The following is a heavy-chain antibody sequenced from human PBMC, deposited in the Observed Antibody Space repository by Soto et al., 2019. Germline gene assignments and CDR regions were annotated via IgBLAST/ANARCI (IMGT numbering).Heavy chain of an antibody. J-gene: IGHJ3*02. V-gene: IGHV6-1*01. D-gene: IGHD1-26*01. CDR1: GDSVSSNSAA. Sequence: PSQTLSLTCAISGDSVSSNSAAWNWIRQSPSRGLEWLGRTYYRSKWYNDYAVSVKSRITINPDTSKNQFSLQLNSVTPEDTAVYYCTFNSGNSEVFDIWGQGTLVTVSS. CDR3: TFNSGNSEVFDI. CDR2: TYYRSKWYN.